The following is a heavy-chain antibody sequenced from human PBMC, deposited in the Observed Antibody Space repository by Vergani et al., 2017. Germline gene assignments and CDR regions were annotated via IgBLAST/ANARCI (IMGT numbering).Heavy chain of an antibody. Sequence: QLQLQESGPGLVKPSATLSLTCSVSGASIRSSNYYWGWIRQPPGKGLEWIASIYYSGSTYYNPSLKSRVTISVDTSKNQFSLKLSSVTAADTAVYYCVREQQLAYYFDYWGQGTLVTVSS. J-gene: IGHJ4*02. CDR1: GASIRSSNYY. CDR2: IYYSGST. D-gene: IGHD6-13*01. CDR3: VREQQLAYYFDY. V-gene: IGHV4-39*07.